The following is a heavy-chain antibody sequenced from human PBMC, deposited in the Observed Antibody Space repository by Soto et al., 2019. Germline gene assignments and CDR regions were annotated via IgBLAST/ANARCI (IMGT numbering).Heavy chain of an antibody. V-gene: IGHV3-23*01. CDR1: GFTFSSYA. CDR2: ISGSGGST. J-gene: IGHJ6*02. CDR3: AKDQGDITIFGVVTYGMDV. D-gene: IGHD3-3*01. Sequence: GGSLRLSCAASGFTFSSYAMSWVRQAPGKGLEWVSAISGSGGSTYYADSVKGRFTISRDNSKNTLYLQMNSLRAEDTAVYYCAKDQGDITIFGVVTYGMDVWGHGTTVTVSS.